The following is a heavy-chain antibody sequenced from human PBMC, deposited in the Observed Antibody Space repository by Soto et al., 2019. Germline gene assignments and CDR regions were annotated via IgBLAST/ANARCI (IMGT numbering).Heavy chain of an antibody. D-gene: IGHD6-19*01. J-gene: IGHJ4*02. V-gene: IGHV3-30*18. CDR3: AKDLVKTSSWPAD. CDR1: GFNFSTYG. CDR2: ISYDGSHK. Sequence: HVQLVESGGGVVQPGRSLRLSCAVSGFNFSTYGMHWVRQAPGKGLERVAVISYDGSHKAFADSVKGRIAISRDNSKNTLFLQMNSLREEDTAVYYWAKDLVKTSSWPADWGQGTLVTVSS.